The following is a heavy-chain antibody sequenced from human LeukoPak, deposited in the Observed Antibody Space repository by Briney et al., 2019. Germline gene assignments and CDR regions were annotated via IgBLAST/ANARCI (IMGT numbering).Heavy chain of an antibody. D-gene: IGHD3-3*01. V-gene: IGHV3-23*01. J-gene: IGHJ5*02. CDR1: GFTFSSGYA. CDR2: ISGSGDDT. CDR3: ARLGIFGVVWNDH. Sequence: QAGGSLRLSCAASGFTFSSGYAMSWVRQAPGKGLEWVSAISGSGDDTYYADSVKGRFTISRDTSKNTLYLQMNSLRAEGTAVYYCARLGIFGVVWNDHWGQGTLVTVSS.